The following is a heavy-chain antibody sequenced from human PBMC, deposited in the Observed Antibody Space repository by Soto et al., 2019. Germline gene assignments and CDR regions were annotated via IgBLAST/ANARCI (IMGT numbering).Heavy chain of an antibody. CDR3: ASLYSGSYPFDY. V-gene: IGHV5-10-1*01. J-gene: IGHJ4*02. CDR2: IDPTDSYT. CDR1: GYSFTRKW. D-gene: IGHD1-26*01. Sequence: GESLKISCKASGYSFTRKWISWVRQMPGKGLEWMGRIDPTDSYTNCSPSFQGHVTISVDKSSSTAYVQWSSLKASDTAMYYCASLYSGSYPFDYWGQGTLVTVSS.